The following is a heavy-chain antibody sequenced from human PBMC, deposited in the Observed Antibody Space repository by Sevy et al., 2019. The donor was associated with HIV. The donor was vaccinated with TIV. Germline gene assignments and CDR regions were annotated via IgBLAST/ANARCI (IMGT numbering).Heavy chain of an antibody. CDR2: INPNSGGT. CDR3: ARDRVLGYCSSTSCYGFDP. D-gene: IGHD2-2*01. V-gene: IGHV1-2*02. CDR1: GYTFTGYY. Sequence: ASVKVSCKASGYTFTGYYMHWVRQAPGQGLEWMGWINPNSGGTNYAQKFQGRVTMTRDTSISTAYMELSRLRSDDTAGYYCARDRVLGYCSSTSCYGFDPWGQGTLVTVSS. J-gene: IGHJ5*02.